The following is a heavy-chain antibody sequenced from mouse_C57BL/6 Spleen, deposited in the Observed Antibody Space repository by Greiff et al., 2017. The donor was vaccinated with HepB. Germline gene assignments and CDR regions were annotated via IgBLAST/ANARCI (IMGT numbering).Heavy chain of an antibody. Sequence: EVNLVESGGGLVKPGGSLKLSCAASGFTFSDYGMHWVRQAPEKGLEWVAYISSGSSTIYYADTVKGRFTISRDNAKNTLFLQMTSLRSEDTAMYYCAREAQAHFDYWGQGTTLTVSS. CDR3: AREAQAHFDY. V-gene: IGHV5-17*01. D-gene: IGHD3-2*02. CDR2: ISSGSSTI. J-gene: IGHJ2*01. CDR1: GFTFSDYG.